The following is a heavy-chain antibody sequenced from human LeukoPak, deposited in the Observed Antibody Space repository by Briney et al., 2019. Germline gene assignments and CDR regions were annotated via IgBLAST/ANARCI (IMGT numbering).Heavy chain of an antibody. CDR1: EFTVSINY. CDR3: ARVASTWFFDY. V-gene: IGHV3-66*01. CDR2: IYSGGTT. Sequence: GGSLRLSCEASEFTVSINYMSWVRQAPGKGLEWVSLIYSGGTTYYADSVKGRFIISRDNSKNTLYLQMNSLRVEDSAVYYCARVASTWFFDYWGQGTLLTVSS. J-gene: IGHJ4*02. D-gene: IGHD6-13*01.